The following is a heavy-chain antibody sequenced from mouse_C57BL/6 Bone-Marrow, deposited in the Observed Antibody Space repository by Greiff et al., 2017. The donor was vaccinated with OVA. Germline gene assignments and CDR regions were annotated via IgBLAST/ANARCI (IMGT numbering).Heavy chain of an antibody. CDR2: IYPRSGNT. CDR3: ARSDYYGSSYAMDY. D-gene: IGHD1-1*01. CDR1: GYTFTSYG. V-gene: IGHV1-81*01. Sequence: QVQLQQSGAELARPGASVKLSCKASGYTFTSYGISWVKQRTGQGLEWIGEIYPRSGNTYYNEKLKGKATLNADKSSSTAYMELRSLTSEDSAVYFCARSDYYGSSYAMDYWGQGTSVTVSS. J-gene: IGHJ4*01.